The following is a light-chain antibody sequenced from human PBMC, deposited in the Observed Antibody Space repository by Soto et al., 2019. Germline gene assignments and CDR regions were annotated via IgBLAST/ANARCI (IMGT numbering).Light chain of an antibody. CDR2: GAS. CDR3: QHYNNWPPWT. CDR1: QSVSTN. V-gene: IGKV3-15*01. Sequence: EIVMTQSPVTLSVSPGERATLSCRASQSVSTNLAWYQQKPGQAPRLLIYGASTRATGVPARFSGSGSGTEFTLTISSLKSEDFAVYYCQHYNNWPPWTFGQGTKVEIK. J-gene: IGKJ1*01.